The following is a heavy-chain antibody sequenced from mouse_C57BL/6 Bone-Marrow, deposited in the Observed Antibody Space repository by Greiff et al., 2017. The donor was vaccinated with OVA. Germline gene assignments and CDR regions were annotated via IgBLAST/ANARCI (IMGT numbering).Heavy chain of an antibody. CDR2: IRNKANGYTT. CDR1: GFTFTDYY. V-gene: IGHV7-3*01. Sequence: EVNLVESGGGLVQPGGSLSLSCAASGFTFTDYYMSWVRQPPGKALEWLGFIRNKANGYTTEYSASVKGRFTISRDNSQSILYLQMNALRAEDSATYYCARYKGYPFDYWGQGTTLTVSS. CDR3: ARYKGYPFDY. D-gene: IGHD2-2*01. J-gene: IGHJ2*01.